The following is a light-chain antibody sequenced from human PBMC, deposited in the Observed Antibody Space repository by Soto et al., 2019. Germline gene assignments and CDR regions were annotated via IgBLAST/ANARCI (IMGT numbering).Light chain of an antibody. J-gene: IGKJ3*01. CDR3: QQTNHFPFT. V-gene: IGKV1-12*01. CDR2: AAS. CDR1: QDINSF. Sequence: DIQMTQSPSSVSASVGDGVTITCRASQDINSFLAWYQQKPGKAPKLLIYAASTLHIGVPSRFRGSGSGTAFTLIISSLQPEDFATYFCQQTNHFPFTFGPGTKVDIK.